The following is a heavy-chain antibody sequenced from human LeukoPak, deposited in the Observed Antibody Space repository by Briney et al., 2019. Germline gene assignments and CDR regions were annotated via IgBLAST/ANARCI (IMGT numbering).Heavy chain of an antibody. CDR2: ISASGGST. CDR1: GFTFSTYA. J-gene: IGHJ4*02. CDR3: AKETTYCSGGSCYYEFDY. D-gene: IGHD2-15*01. V-gene: IGHV3-23*01. Sequence: GGSLRLSCAASGFTFSTYAMSWVRQAPGKGLEWVSAISASGGSTYYADSVKGRFTISRDNSKNTLYLQMISLRAEDTAVYYCAKETTYCSGGSCYYEFDYWGQGTLATVSS.